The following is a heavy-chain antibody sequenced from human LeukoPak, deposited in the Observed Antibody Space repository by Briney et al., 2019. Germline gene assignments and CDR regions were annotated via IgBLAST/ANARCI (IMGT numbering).Heavy chain of an antibody. D-gene: IGHD3-10*01. J-gene: IGHJ4*02. CDR2: INPNSGGT. V-gene: IGHV1-2*02. Sequence: GASVKVSCKASGYTFTGYYMHWVRQAPGQGLEWMGWINPNSGGTNYAQKFQGRVTMTRDTSISTAYMELSRLRSDDTAVYYCARANFKMVRGVFHDYWGQGTLVTVSS. CDR3: ARANFKMVRGVFHDY. CDR1: GYTFTGYY.